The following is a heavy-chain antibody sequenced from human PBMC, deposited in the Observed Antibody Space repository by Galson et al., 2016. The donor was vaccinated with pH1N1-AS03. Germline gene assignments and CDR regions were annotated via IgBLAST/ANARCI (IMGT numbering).Heavy chain of an antibody. V-gene: IGHV3-53*01. CDR2: IYGGGDT. Sequence: SLRLSCAASGFTINNNYMSWVRQAPGKGLEWVSVIYGGGDTFYADSVKGRFTISRDNSKNTVYLQMNSLRVEDTAVYYCAREPWGSTQGEEWGQGTLVTGSS. J-gene: IGHJ4*02. CDR3: AREPWGSTQGEE. CDR1: GFTINNNY. D-gene: IGHD3-16*01.